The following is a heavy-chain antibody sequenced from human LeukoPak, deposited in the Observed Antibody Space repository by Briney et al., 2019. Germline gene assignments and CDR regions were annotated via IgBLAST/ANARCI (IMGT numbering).Heavy chain of an antibody. CDR3: ARAIWSGYYTGMGY. D-gene: IGHD3-3*01. CDR1: GGSISSGGYY. J-gene: IGHJ4*02. CDR2: IYYSGST. Sequence: PSETLSLTCTVSGGSISSGGYYWSWIRQHPGKGLEWIGYIYYSGSTYYNPSLKSRVTISVDTSKNQFSLKLSSVTAADTAVYYCARAIWSGYYTGMGYWGQGTLVTVSS. V-gene: IGHV4-31*03.